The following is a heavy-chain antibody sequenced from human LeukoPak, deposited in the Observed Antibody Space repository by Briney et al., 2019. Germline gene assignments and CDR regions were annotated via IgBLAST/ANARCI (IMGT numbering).Heavy chain of an antibody. CDR1: AYTFTSNA. Sequence: APVTVSRTSSAYTFTSNAMNWVRQPPGPGLEWMGLININTGNTTYSQGFAGRFVFSLDTSVSTAYLQISSLKAEDTAVYYCAREMRTHEYYFDYWGQGTLVTVSS. CDR2: ININTGNT. V-gene: IGHV7-4-1*02. CDR3: AREMRTHEYYFDY. J-gene: IGHJ4*02.